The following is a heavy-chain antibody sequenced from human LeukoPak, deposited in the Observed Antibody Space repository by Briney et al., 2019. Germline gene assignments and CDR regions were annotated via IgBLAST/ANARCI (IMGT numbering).Heavy chain of an antibody. CDR1: GFTVSNNY. CDR2: IYTGGST. Sequence: PGGSLRLSCAASGFTVSNNYMSWVRQAPGKGLEWVSVIYTGGSTYYPDSVKGRFTITRDNSKNTLYLQMNSLRAEDTAVYYCARGGCSGGSCYFDYWGQGTLVTVSS. D-gene: IGHD2-15*01. CDR3: ARGGCSGGSCYFDY. V-gene: IGHV3-53*01. J-gene: IGHJ4*02.